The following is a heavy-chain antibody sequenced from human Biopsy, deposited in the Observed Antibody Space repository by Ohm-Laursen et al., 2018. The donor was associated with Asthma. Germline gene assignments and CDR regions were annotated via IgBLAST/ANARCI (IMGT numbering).Heavy chain of an antibody. CDR1: GFTFSSNA. V-gene: IGHV3-30-3*01. Sequence: SLRLSCSASGFTFSSNAMHWVRPAPGKGLEWVTVISYDGNNKYYADSVKGRFTISRDNSKNTLYLQMNSLTAEDTAVHYCAREGVAGTHIEDWGQGTLVTVSS. J-gene: IGHJ4*02. CDR3: AREGVAGTHIED. CDR2: ISYDGNNK. D-gene: IGHD6-19*01.